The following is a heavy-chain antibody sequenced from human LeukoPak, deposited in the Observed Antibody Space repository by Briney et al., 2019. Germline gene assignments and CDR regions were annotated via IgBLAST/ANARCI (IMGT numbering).Heavy chain of an antibody. CDR3: SRTRGGYSYGYPGYFQH. CDR2: TTPNSGGT. Sequence: ASVTVSCTASAYTFTGYYMHWVRPPPGQGLEWMGSTTPNSGGTNNAQKFQGRVTMTRDTSITTAYMELSRLTSDDAAVYYCSRTRGGYSYGYPGYFQHWGRGTLVTVSS. V-gene: IGHV1-2*02. D-gene: IGHD5-18*01. CDR1: AYTFTGYY. J-gene: IGHJ1*01.